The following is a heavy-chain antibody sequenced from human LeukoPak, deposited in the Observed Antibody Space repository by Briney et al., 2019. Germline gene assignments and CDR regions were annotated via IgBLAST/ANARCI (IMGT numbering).Heavy chain of an antibody. Sequence: PGGSLRLSCAASGFTFSSYEMNWVRQAPGKGLDWISYVTSTGGTTYYADSVKGRFTISRDNAKNSLYLQMNSLRAEDTAVYYCAREGGSKNWFDPWGQGTLVTVSS. J-gene: IGHJ5*02. D-gene: IGHD1-26*01. CDR2: VTSTGGTT. CDR1: GFTFSSYE. CDR3: AREGGSKNWFDP. V-gene: IGHV3-48*03.